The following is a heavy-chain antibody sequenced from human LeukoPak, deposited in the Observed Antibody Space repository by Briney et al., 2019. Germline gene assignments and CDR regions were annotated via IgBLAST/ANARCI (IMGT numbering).Heavy chain of an antibody. J-gene: IGHJ6*02. CDR3: ARGGGVDV. CDR1: GFTFSSYW. D-gene: IGHD3-16*01. Sequence: GGSLRLSCAASGFTFSSYWMNWARQAPGKGLEWVASIKHNGNVNYYVDSVKGRFTISRDNAKNSLYLQMSNLRAEDTAVYFCARGGGVDVWGQGATVTVSS. CDR2: IKHNGNVN. V-gene: IGHV3-7*03.